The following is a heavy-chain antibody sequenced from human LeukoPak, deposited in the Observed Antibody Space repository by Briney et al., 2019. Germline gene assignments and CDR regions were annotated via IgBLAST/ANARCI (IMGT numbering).Heavy chain of an antibody. CDR1: GFTFSSYS. V-gene: IGHV3-48*01. J-gene: IGHJ5*02. CDR3: ARDLTAARDWFDP. D-gene: IGHD6-6*01. Sequence: GGSLRLSCAASGFTFSSYSMNWVRQAPGKGLEWVSYIGSSSGTIYYADSVKGRFTISRDNAKNSLYLQMNSLRAEDTAVYYCARDLTAARDWFDPWGQGTLVTVSS. CDR2: IGSSSGTI.